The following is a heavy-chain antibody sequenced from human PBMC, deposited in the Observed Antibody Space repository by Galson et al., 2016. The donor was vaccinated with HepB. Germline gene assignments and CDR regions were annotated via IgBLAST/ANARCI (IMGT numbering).Heavy chain of an antibody. CDR2: ISYDETKK. J-gene: IGHJ6*03. CDR1: GFIFSTHG. Sequence: SLRLSCAASGFIFSTHGMHWVRQAPGKGLEWVAGISYDETKKYYADSVKGRFIISRDNSKNTLYLQMKSLRPEDTAIYYCVKGGGKMEWLLDYYLDVWGKGTTVIVSS. D-gene: IGHD3-3*01. CDR3: VKGGGKMEWLLDYYLDV. V-gene: IGHV3-30*18.